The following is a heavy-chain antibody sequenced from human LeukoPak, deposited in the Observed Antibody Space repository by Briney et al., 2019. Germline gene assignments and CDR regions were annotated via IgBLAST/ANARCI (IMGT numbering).Heavy chain of an antibody. J-gene: IGHJ3*02. CDR2: IIPIFGIA. CDR1: GGTFSSYA. Sequence: SVKVSCKASGGTFSSYAISWVRQAPGQGLEWMGRIIPIFGIANYAQKFQGRVTITADKSTSTAYMELSSLRSEDTAVYYCARDPYCGGDCSAPAPDAFDIWGQGTMVTVPS. D-gene: IGHD2-21*02. CDR3: ARDPYCGGDCSAPAPDAFDI. V-gene: IGHV1-69*04.